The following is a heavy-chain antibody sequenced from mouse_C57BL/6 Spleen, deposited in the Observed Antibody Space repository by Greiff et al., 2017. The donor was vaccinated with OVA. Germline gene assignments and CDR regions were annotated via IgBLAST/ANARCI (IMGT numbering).Heavy chain of an antibody. Sequence: EVQLQQSGPELVKPGASVKISCKASGYTFTDYYMNWVKQSHGKSLEWIGDINPNNGGTSYNQKFKGKATLTVDKSSSTAYMELRSLTSEDSAVYYCARRRITTVVARDYWGQGTTLTVSS. CDR2: INPNNGGT. CDR3: ARRRITTVVARDY. D-gene: IGHD1-1*01. J-gene: IGHJ2*01. V-gene: IGHV1-26*01. CDR1: GYTFTDYY.